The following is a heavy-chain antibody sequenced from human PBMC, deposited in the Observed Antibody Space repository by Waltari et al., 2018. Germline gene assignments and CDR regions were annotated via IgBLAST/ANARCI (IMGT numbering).Heavy chain of an antibody. Sequence: EVQLVESGGGLVQPGGSLRLSCSGFGFSDYTMAWVRQAPGKGLEWFSGISNSGDMTSYADSVKGRFTISRDTSKNTLFLQMNGLRAEDTAIYYCASAPRPMVSAPFDYWGQGVLVTVSS. J-gene: IGHJ4*02. V-gene: IGHV3-23*04. CDR1: GFSDYT. CDR2: ISNSGDMT. CDR3: ASAPRPMVSAPFDY. D-gene: IGHD2-15*01.